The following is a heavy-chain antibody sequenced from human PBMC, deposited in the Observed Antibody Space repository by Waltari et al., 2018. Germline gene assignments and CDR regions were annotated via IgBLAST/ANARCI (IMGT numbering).Heavy chain of an antibody. Sequence: QVQLQESGPGLVKPSETLSLTCTVSGGSISSYYWSWIRQPPGKGLEWIGYIYYSGSSNYNPSLKSRVTISVDTFKNQFSLKLSSVTAADTAVYYCARGREMSPYFDYWGQGTLVTVSS. D-gene: IGHD1-26*01. CDR3: ARGREMSPYFDY. CDR1: GGSISSYY. CDR2: IYYSGSS. V-gene: IGHV4-59*01. J-gene: IGHJ4*02.